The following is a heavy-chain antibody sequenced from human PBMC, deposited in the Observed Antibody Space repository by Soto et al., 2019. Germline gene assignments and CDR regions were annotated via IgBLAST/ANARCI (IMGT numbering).Heavy chain of an antibody. D-gene: IGHD3-10*01. J-gene: IGHJ3*01. CDR2: ISGSSTYV. CDR3: SRGGGYYYGSGTDAFDV. V-gene: IGHV3-21*01. CDR1: GFTFSNYI. Sequence: EVQLLESGGGLVKPGGSLRLSCAASGFTFSNYIMNWVRQPPGQGLEWVASISGSSTYVYYADSLKGRIAISRDNAKNSLSLERNALRVEDTAVYYCSRGGGYYYGSGTDAFDVWGQGTLVTVSS.